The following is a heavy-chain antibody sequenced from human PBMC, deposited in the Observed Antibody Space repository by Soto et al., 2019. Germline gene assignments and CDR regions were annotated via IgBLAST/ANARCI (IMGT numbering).Heavy chain of an antibody. CDR3: ARLYRRRQPDGGMDV. CDR1: GYSFTSYW. CDR2: IDPSDSYT. J-gene: IGHJ6*02. Sequence: PGESLKISCKGSGYSFTSYWISWVRQMPGKGLEWMGRIDPSDSYTNYSPSFQGHVTISADKSISTAYLQWSSLKASDTAMYYCARLYRRRQPDGGMDVWGQGTTVTVSS. D-gene: IGHD3-16*02. V-gene: IGHV5-10-1*01.